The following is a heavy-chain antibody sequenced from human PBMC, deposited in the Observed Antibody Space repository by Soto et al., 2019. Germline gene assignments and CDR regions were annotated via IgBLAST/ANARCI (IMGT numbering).Heavy chain of an antibody. Sequence: PVGSLRLSCAASGFTFSSYSMNWVRQAPGKGLEWVSSISSSSSYIYYADSVKGRFTISRDNAKNSLYLQMNSLRAEDTAVYYCARSLGGTTVTADYWGQGTLVTVSS. CDR1: GFTFSSYS. CDR3: ARSLGGTTVTADY. D-gene: IGHD4-17*01. CDR2: ISSSSSYI. J-gene: IGHJ4*02. V-gene: IGHV3-21*01.